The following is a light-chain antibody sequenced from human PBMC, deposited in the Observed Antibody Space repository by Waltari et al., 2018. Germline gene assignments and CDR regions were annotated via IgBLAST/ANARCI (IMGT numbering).Light chain of an antibody. CDR3: QQYYSTPWT. J-gene: IGKJ1*01. CDR1: QSVLYSPNNKNY. CDR2: WAS. V-gene: IGKV4-1*01. Sequence: DIVMTQSPDSLAVSLGERATINCKSSQSVLYSPNNKNYLAWYQQKPGQPPDVLIYWASNRESGVPDRVSGSGSGTNFTLTISSLQAEDVAVYYCQQYYSTPWTFGQGTKVEIK.